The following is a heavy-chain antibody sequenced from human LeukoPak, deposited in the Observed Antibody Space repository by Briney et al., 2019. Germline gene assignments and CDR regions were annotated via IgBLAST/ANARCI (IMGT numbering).Heavy chain of an antibody. CDR1: GFILSDYN. D-gene: IGHD2-21*02. CDR2: IAISGTYI. V-gene: IGHV3-21*01. J-gene: IGHJ4*01. CDR3: ARDLSVTARAYDY. Sequence: GGSLRLSCAASGFILSDYNMNWVRQAPGKGLEWVSFIAISGTYITYADSLKGRFTISRDNAKNSLYLQMNSLRAEDTAVYYCARDLSVTARAYDYWGHGTLVTVSS.